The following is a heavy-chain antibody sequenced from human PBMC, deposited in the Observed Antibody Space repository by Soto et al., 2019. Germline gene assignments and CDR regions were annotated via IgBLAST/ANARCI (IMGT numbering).Heavy chain of an antibody. Sequence: EVQLLESGGGLVQPGTSLRLSCAASGFTSSGFTFSSYAMSWVRQAPGKGLEWVSSITGSGDNTYYADSVKGRFTISRDTSKNTLFLQMNSLRAEDTAVYYCAKDRAAVAPRVRFDPWGQGTLVTVSS. D-gene: IGHD6-19*01. CDR3: AKDRAAVAPRVRFDP. V-gene: IGHV3-23*01. CDR2: ITGSGDNT. CDR1: GFTFSSYA. J-gene: IGHJ5*02.